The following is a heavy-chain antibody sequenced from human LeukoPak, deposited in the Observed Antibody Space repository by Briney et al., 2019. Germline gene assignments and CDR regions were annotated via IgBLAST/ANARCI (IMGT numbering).Heavy chain of an antibody. CDR2: IYPADSDT. CDR3: ACASYGGYADY. J-gene: IGHJ4*02. Sequence: GESLKISCQGSGSSFTSYWIGWVRQLPGKGLEWMGIIYPADSDTRYSPSFQGQVTISADKSISTAYLQWSSLKASDTAMYYCACASYGGYADYWGQGTLVTVSS. V-gene: IGHV5-51*01. CDR1: GSSFTSYW. D-gene: IGHD5-12*01.